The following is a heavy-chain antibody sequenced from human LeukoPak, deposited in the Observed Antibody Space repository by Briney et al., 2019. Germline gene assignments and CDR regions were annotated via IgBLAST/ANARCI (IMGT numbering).Heavy chain of an antibody. CDR1: GFIFGSYW. Sequence: GGSLRLSCAASGFIFGSYWMSWVRQAPGKGLEWVANIKEDGSEKYYVDSVKGRFTISRDNAKNSLYLQMNSLRAEDTAVYYCARDGIVGATTCDYWGQGTLVTVSS. CDR3: ARDGIVGATTCDY. CDR2: IKEDGSEK. V-gene: IGHV3-7*01. J-gene: IGHJ4*02. D-gene: IGHD1-26*01.